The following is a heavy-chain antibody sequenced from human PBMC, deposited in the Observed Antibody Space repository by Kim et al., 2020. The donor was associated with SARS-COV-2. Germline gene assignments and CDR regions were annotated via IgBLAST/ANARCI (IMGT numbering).Heavy chain of an antibody. D-gene: IGHD3-22*01. V-gene: IGHV4-31*02. J-gene: IGHJ3*02. Sequence: PSRRSRVTISVDTSKNQFSLKLSSVTAADTAVYYCARARITMIVVDAFDIWGQGTMVTVSS. CDR3: ARARITMIVVDAFDI.